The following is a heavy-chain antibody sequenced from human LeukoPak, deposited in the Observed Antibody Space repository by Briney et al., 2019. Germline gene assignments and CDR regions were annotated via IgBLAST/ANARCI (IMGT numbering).Heavy chain of an antibody. CDR1: GYSISSGYY. J-gene: IGHJ6*03. CDR2: IYHSGST. D-gene: IGHD4-17*01. Sequence: SETLSLTCAVSGYSISSGYYWGWIRQPPGKGLEWIGSIYHSGSTYYKPSLKSRVTISVDTSKNQFSLKLSSVTAADTAVYYCARDRSTVTTKYYYYYYMDVWGKGTTVTVSS. V-gene: IGHV4-38-2*02. CDR3: ARDRSTVTTKYYYYYYMDV.